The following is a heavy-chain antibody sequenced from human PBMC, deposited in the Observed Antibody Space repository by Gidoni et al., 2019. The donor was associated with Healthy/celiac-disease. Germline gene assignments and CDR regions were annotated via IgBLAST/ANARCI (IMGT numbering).Heavy chain of an antibody. Sequence: QVQLQESGPGLVQPSQTLSLTCTVSGGSLSSGRYYWSWIRQPAGKGLDWIGRIYTSGSPNYNPSLKSRFTISVDTSKNHFSLKLSSVTAADTAVYYCARDREAYSSSSGYYYYGMDVWGQGTTVTVSS. CDR2: IYTSGSP. CDR3: ARDREAYSSSSGYYYYGMDV. CDR1: GGSLSSGRYY. D-gene: IGHD6-6*01. V-gene: IGHV4-61*02. J-gene: IGHJ6*02.